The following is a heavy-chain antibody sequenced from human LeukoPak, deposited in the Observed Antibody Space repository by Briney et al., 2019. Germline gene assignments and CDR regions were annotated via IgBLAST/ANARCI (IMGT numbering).Heavy chain of an antibody. CDR2: IYTSGST. V-gene: IGHV4-4*07. CDR1: GGSISSYY. D-gene: IGHD6-13*01. Sequence: SETLSLTCTVSGGSISSYYWGWIRQPAGKGLEWIGRIYTSGSTNYNPSLKSRVTMSVDTSKNQFSLKLSSVTAADTAVYYCAGDVGIAAAGAGVYYYYYGMDVWGQGTTVTVSS. CDR3: AGDVGIAAAGAGVYYYYYGMDV. J-gene: IGHJ6*02.